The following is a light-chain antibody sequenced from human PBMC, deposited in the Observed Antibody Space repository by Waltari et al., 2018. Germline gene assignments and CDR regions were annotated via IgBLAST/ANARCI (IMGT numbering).Light chain of an antibody. CDR1: SADVGGYNL. CDR3: CSYGGVNTLGVL. CDR2: EVN. V-gene: IGLV2-23*02. J-gene: IGLJ2*01. Sequence: QSALTQPASVSGSPGQSITITCTGSSADVGGYNLVSWYQHHPGQAPRLLIYEVNERPSGVPSRFSGSKSGNTASLTSSGLQIEDEADYYCCSYGGVNTLGVLFGGGSKLTV.